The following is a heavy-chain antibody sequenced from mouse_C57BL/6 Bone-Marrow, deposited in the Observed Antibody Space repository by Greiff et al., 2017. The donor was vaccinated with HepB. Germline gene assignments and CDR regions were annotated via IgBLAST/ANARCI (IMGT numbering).Heavy chain of an antibody. CDR1: GYTFTSYW. V-gene: IGHV1-55*01. J-gene: IGHJ2*01. CDR2: IYPGSGST. D-gene: IGHD1-3*01. Sequence: VQLQHPGAELVKPGASVKMSCKASGYTFTSYWITWVKQRPGQGLEWIGDIYPGSGSTNYNEKFKSKATLTVDTSSSTAYMQLSSLTSEDSAVYYCARPPEVAHRYYFDYWGQGTTLTVSS. CDR3: ARPPEVAHRYYFDY.